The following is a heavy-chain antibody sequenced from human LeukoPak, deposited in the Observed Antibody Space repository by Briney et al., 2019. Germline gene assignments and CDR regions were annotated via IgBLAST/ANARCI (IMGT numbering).Heavy chain of an antibody. CDR1: GFTFSSYS. J-gene: IGHJ6*02. Sequence: PGGSLRLSCVASGFTFSSYSMNWVRQAPGKGLEWVSSISSSSSYIYYADSVKGRFTISRDNAKNSLYLQMNSLRAEDTAVYYCSRGGVVTGPYYYGMDVWGQGTTVTVSS. CDR2: ISSSSSYI. D-gene: IGHD2-21*02. V-gene: IGHV3-21*01. CDR3: SRGGVVTGPYYYGMDV.